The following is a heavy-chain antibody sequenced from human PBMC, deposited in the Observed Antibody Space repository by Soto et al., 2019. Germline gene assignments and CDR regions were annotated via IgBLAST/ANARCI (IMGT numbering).Heavy chain of an antibody. V-gene: IGHV3-23*01. CDR3: AKAFTGSSTRYYYYYMDV. CDR2: ISGSGGST. CDR1: GFTFSSYA. Sequence: GGSLRLSCAASGFTFSSYAMSWVRQAPGKGLEWVSAISGSGGSTYYADSVKGRFTISRDNSKNTLYLQMNSLRAEDTAVYYCAKAFTGSSTRYYYYYMDVWGKGTTVTVSS. D-gene: IGHD2-2*01. J-gene: IGHJ6*03.